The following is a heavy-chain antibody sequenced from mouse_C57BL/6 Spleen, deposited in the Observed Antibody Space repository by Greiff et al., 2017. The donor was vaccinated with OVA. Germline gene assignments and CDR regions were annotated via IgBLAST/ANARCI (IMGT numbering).Heavy chain of an antibody. Sequence: EVQVVESGGGLVQPGGSLKLSCAASGFTFSDYYMYWVHQTPEKRLEWVAYISNGGGSTYYPDSVKGRFTISRDKAKNTLYLQRSRLKSEDTAMYYWARSFITSVVADAMGYWGQGTSVTVSS. V-gene: IGHV5-12*01. CDR2: ISNGGGST. CDR1: GFTFSDYY. CDR3: ARSFITSVVADAMGY. J-gene: IGHJ4*01. D-gene: IGHD1-1*01.